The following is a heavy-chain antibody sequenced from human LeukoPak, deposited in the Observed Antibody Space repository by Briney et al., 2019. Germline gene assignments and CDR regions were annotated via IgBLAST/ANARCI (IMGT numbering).Heavy chain of an antibody. CDR3: ARIHFQFYYMDV. J-gene: IGHJ6*03. D-gene: IGHD2/OR15-2a*01. CDR1: GGSIISHF. V-gene: IGHV4-59*06. CDR2: IHQRGST. Sequence: PSETLSLTCSVSGGSIISHFWSWIRQPAGKGLEWIGHIHQRGSTYYNPSLKSRVTISVDRPKNQASLKLIAMTAADTAVYYCARIHFQFYYMDVWGKGTTVTVSS.